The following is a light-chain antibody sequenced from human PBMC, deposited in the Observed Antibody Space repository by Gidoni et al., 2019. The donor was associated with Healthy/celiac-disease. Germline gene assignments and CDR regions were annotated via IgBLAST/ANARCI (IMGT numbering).Light chain of an antibody. V-gene: IGKV1-39*01. CDR1: QSISRY. J-gene: IGKJ1*01. Sequence: EIRRPQSPSSLSASVGDRVTITRRASQSISRYLNWYQQKPGKAPKLLIYAASSLLSGVPSRFIGSGSCTDFTLTISSLQPEDFATYYCQQSYSTPPWTFGQXTKVEIK. CDR2: AAS. CDR3: QQSYSTPPWT.